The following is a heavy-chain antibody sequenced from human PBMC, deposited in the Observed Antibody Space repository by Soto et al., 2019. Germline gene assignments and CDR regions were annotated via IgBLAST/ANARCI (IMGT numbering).Heavy chain of an antibody. CDR2: IYHSGST. V-gene: IGHV4-30-2*01. D-gene: IGHD3-10*01. J-gene: IGHJ6*02. CDR3: ARDHYYGSGSYYTIHYYYGMDV. CDR1: GGSISSGGYP. Sequence: SETLSLTCTVSGGSISSGGYPWSWIRQPPGKGLEGIGEIYHSGSTNYNPSLKSRVTISVDKSKNQFSLKLSSVTAADTAVYYCARDHYYGSGSYYTIHYYYGMDVWGQGTTVTSP.